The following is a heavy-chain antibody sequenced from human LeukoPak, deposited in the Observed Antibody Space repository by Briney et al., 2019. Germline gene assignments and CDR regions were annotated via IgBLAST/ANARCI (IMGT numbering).Heavy chain of an antibody. D-gene: IGHD3-10*01. V-gene: IGHV1-18*01. CDR1: GYTFTSYG. CDR3: ARDKRGTWFGELYYAFDI. CDR2: ISAYNGNT. Sequence: GASVKVSCKASGYTFTSYGISWVRQAPGQGLEWMGWISAYNGNTNYAQKLQGRATMTTDTSTSTAYMELRSLRSDDTAVYYCARDKRGTWFGELYYAFDIWGQGTMVTVSS. J-gene: IGHJ3*02.